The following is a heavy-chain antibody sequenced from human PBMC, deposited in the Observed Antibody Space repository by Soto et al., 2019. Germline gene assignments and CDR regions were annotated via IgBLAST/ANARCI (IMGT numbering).Heavy chain of an antibody. CDR3: AKSSHHQLLGVSRTYYFDY. V-gene: IGHV3-23*01. J-gene: IGHJ4*02. CDR2: ISGSGGST. D-gene: IGHD2-2*01. Sequence: GGSLRLSCAASGFTFSSYAMSWVRQAPGKGLEWVSAISGSGGSTYYADSVKGRFTISRDNSKNTLYLQMNSLRAEDTAVYYCAKSSHHQLLGVSRTYYFDYWGQGTLVTVSS. CDR1: GFTFSSYA.